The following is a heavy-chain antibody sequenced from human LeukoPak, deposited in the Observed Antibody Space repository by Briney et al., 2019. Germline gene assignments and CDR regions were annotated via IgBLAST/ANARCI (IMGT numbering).Heavy chain of an antibody. J-gene: IGHJ3*02. CDR2: IKQDGSEK. V-gene: IGHV3-7*01. CDR1: GFTFSSYA. CDR3: AGEMATVVGAFDI. D-gene: IGHD5-24*01. Sequence: GGSLRLSCAASGFTFSSYAMSWVRQAPGKGLEWVANIKQDGSEKYYVDSVKGRFTISRDNAKNSLYLQMNSLRAEDTAVYFCAGEMATVVGAFDIWGQGTMVTVSS.